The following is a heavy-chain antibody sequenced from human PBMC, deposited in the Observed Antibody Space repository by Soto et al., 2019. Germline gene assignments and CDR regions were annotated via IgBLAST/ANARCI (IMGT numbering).Heavy chain of an antibody. CDR1: GYKFTNFG. D-gene: IGHD3-10*01. J-gene: IGHJ5*02. Sequence: QVQLVQSGAEVKKPGASVKVSCKTSGYKFTNFGITWVRQAPGQGLEWMGWNSPYNGDTNYAQKFQGRITMTTDASTTPGYMELRSLTSDDTAVYYCARGGVGVRGDSNWFDPWGQGTLLTVSS. CDR2: NSPYNGDT. V-gene: IGHV1-18*01. CDR3: ARGGVGVRGDSNWFDP.